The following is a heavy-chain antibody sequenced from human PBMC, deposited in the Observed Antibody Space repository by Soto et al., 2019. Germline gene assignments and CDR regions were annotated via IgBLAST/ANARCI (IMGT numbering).Heavy chain of an antibody. CDR3: ARQHYYDSSGYYTWN. J-gene: IGHJ4*02. Sequence: SDTMSLTYSITDSSISSNIYYWAWICPPPGKGLEWIATVHYSGSTYYTPSLKNRVTISADTSNNQFSLRLNSVTAADTAVYYCARQHYYDSSGYYTWNWGQGTLVT. D-gene: IGHD3-22*01. CDR1: DSSISSNIYY. V-gene: IGHV4-39*01. CDR2: VHYSGST.